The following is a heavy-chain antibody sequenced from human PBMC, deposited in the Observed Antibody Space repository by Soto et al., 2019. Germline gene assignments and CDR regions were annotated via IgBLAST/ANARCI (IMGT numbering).Heavy chain of an antibody. CDR2: IYYSGST. CDR3: ARQASSGYYQIPQFDY. Sequence: PSETLSLTCTVSGGSISSYYWSWIRQPPGKGLEWIGYIYYSGSTNYNPSLKSRVTISVDTSKNQFSLKLSSVTAADTAVYYCARQASSGYYQIPQFDYWGQGTLVTVSS. D-gene: IGHD3-22*01. CDR1: GGSISSYY. J-gene: IGHJ4*02. V-gene: IGHV4-59*08.